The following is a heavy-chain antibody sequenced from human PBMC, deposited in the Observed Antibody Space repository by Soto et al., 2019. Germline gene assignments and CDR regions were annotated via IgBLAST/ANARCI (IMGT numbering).Heavy chain of an antibody. Sequence: EVQLVESGGGLVKPGGSLRLSCAASGFPFSGYSMNWVRQAPGKGLEWVSSISSSGGSVSYADSVKGRFTISRDNAKNSMYLHMESLRAHKTAVYYCARGSSSNPKMDYWGKRTLVTVSS. D-gene: IGHD2-2*01. CDR3: ARGSSSNPKMDY. J-gene: IGHJ4*02. CDR2: ISSSGGSV. CDR1: GFPFSGYS. V-gene: IGHV3-21*01.